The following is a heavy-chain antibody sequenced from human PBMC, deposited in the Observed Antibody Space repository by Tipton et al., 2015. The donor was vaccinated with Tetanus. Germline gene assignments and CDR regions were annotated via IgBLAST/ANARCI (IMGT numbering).Heavy chain of an antibody. CDR3: AKAVSYYGMDV. CDR1: GFTFSSYA. V-gene: IGHV3-30*04. CDR2: ISYDGSNK. Sequence: SLRLSCAASGFTFSSYAMHWVRQAPGKGLEWVAVISYDGSNKYYADSVKGRFTISRDNSKNTLYLQMNSLRAEDTALYYCAKAVSYYGMDVWGQGTTVTVSS. J-gene: IGHJ6*02. D-gene: IGHD5/OR15-5a*01.